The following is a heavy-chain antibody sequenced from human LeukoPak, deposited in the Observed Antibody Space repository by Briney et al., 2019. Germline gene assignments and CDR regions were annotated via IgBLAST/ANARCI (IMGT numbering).Heavy chain of an antibody. V-gene: IGHV1-69*13. J-gene: IGHJ4*02. CDR3: ARVRSNDYVWGTLSYYFDY. CDR1: GGTFSSYA. CDR2: IIPIFGTA. D-gene: IGHD3-16*01. Sequence: SVKVSCKASGGTFSSYAISWVRQAPGQGLEWMGGIIPIFGTANYAQKLQGRVTITADESTSTAYMELSSLRSEDTAVYYCARVRSNDYVWGTLSYYFDYWGQGTLVTVSS.